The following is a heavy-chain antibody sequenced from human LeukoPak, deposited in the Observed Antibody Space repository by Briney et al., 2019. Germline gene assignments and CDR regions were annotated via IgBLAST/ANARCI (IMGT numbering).Heavy chain of an antibody. Sequence: ASVKVSCKASGYTFTSYGISWVRQAPGQGLEWMGWISAYNGNTNYAQKLQGRVTMTTDTSTSTAYMELRSLRSDDTAVYYCARGEPELGQVPYYFDYWGQGTLVTVSS. J-gene: IGHJ4*02. CDR3: ARGEPELGQVPYYFDY. D-gene: IGHD7-27*01. CDR1: GYTFTSYG. CDR2: ISAYNGNT. V-gene: IGHV1-18*01.